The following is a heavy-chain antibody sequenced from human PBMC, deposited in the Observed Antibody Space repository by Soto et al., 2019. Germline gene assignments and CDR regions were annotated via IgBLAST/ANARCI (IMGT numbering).Heavy chain of an antibody. CDR3: ARAKTTVTSFDP. J-gene: IGHJ5*02. CDR1: GFSISSVGYY. Sequence: QVQLQESGPGLVKPSQTLSLTCTVSGFSISSVGYYWSWIRQSPGKGLEWIGNIYYSGTTYYNPSLKRRLTISVDTSDNQFSLRLSSLTAADTAVYFCARAKTTVTSFDPWGQGTRVTVSS. D-gene: IGHD4-4*01. CDR2: IYYSGTT. V-gene: IGHV4-31*03.